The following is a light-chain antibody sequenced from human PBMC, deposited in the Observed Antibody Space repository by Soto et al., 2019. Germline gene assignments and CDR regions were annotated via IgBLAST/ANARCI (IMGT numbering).Light chain of an antibody. V-gene: IGKV3-20*01. Sequence: EIVLTHSPGTLSLSPGERATLSCRASQSVGRTYLAWYQQKPGQAHRILIYGEFSRATGIKDRFSGSGSGTDFTLTISRMEPEDFAVYCCNQYGSSQITLGKGQRLELK. CDR1: QSVGRTY. J-gene: IGKJ5*01. CDR2: GEF. CDR3: NQYGSSQIT.